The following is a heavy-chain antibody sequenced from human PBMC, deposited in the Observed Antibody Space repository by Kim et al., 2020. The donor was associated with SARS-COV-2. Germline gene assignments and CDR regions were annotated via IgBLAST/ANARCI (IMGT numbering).Heavy chain of an antibody. CDR3: SRKQGPELPFDP. D-gene: IGHD3-10*01. CDR2: ISTDGSST. Sequence: GGSLRLSCTVSGFTFSSYWMHWVRQAPGKGPEWVSRISTDGSSTSYADAVKGRVTISRYNAKNTMYLQMNSLRGENTAVYYCSRKQGPELPFDPWV. J-gene: IGHJ5*02. V-gene: IGHV3-74*01. CDR1: GFTFSSYW.